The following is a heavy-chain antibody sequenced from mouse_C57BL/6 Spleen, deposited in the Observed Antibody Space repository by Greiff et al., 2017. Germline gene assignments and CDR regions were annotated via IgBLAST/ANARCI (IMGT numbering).Heavy chain of an antibody. CDR2: ISSGGDYI. CDR1: GFTFSSYA. V-gene: IGHV5-9-1*02. Sequence: EVKLVESGEGLVKPGGSLKLSCAASGFTFSSYAMSWVRQTPEKRLEWVAYISSGGDYIYYADTVKGRFTISRDNARNTLYLQMSSLKSEDTAMYYCTRDPGDYGSSYEWFAYWGQGTLVTVSA. J-gene: IGHJ3*01. CDR3: TRDPGDYGSSYEWFAY. D-gene: IGHD1-1*01.